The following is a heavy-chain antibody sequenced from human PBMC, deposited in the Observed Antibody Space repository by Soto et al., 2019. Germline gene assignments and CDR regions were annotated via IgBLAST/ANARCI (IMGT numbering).Heavy chain of an antibody. D-gene: IGHD1-26*01. CDR2: IIPIFGTA. V-gene: IGHV1-69*13. Sequence: ASVKVSCKASGGTFSSYAISWVRQAPGQGLEWMGGIIPIFGTANYAQKFQGRVTITADESTSTAYMELSSLRSEDTAVYYCASDNSKVGASFDYWGQGTLVTVSS. J-gene: IGHJ4*02. CDR3: ASDNSKVGASFDY. CDR1: GGTFSSYA.